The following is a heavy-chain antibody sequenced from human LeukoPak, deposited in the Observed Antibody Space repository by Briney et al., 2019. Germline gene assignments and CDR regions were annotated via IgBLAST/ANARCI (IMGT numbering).Heavy chain of an antibody. CDR3: ARAPSEIGGYYPEYFRH. D-gene: IGHD3-22*01. CDR2: IKSDGST. J-gene: IGHJ1*01. Sequence: GGSLRLSCAASGFTFSSYWMHWVRQAPGKGLVWVSRIKSDGSTNYADSVKGRFTISRDNAKNTVSLQMNSLRAGDTGVYYCARAPSEIGGYYPEYFRHWGQGTLVTVSS. V-gene: IGHV3-74*01. CDR1: GFTFSSYW.